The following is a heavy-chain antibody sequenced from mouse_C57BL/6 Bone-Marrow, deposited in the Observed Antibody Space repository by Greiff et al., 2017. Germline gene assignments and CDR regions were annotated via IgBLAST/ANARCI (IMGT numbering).Heavy chain of an antibody. CDR2: INPYNGDT. CDR1: GYSFTGYF. Sequence: EVHLVESGPELVKPGASVKISCKASGYSFTGYFMNWVKQSHGKSLEWIGRINPYNGDTFYNQKFKGKATLTVDKSSSTAHLELLSLTSEDFAVYYCARGRYYYGSYYFDYWGQGTTLTVSS. D-gene: IGHD1-1*01. V-gene: IGHV1-37*01. J-gene: IGHJ2*01. CDR3: ARGRYYYGSYYFDY.